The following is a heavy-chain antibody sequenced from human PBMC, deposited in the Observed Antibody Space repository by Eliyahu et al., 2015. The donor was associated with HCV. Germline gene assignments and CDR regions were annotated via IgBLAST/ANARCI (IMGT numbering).Heavy chain of an antibody. CDR1: GGSISSSSYY. V-gene: IGHV4-39*01. D-gene: IGHD3-10*01. Sequence: QLQLQESGPGLVKPSETLSLTCTVSGGSISSSSYYWGWIRQPPGKGLEWIGSIYYSGSTYYNPSLKSRVTISVDTSKNQFSLKLSSVTAADTAVYYCARLSMRGVIIHFADYWGQGTLVTVSS. CDR3: ARLSMRGVIIHFADY. J-gene: IGHJ4*02. CDR2: IYYSGST.